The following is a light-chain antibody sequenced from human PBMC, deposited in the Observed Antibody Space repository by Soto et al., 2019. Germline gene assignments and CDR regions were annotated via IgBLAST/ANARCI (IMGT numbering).Light chain of an antibody. CDR1: QGISSY. CDR2: AAS. Sequence: AIRMTQSPSSFSASTGDRVTITCRASQGISSYLAWYQQKPGKAPKLLIYAASTLQSGVPSRFSGRGSGTDFTLTISCLQSEDFATYYCQQYYSYQYTFGQGTKLEIK. J-gene: IGKJ2*01. CDR3: QQYYSYQYT. V-gene: IGKV1-8*01.